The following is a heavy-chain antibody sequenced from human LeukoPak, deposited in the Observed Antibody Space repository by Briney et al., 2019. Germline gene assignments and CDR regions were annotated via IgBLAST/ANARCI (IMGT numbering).Heavy chain of an antibody. D-gene: IGHD2-2*01. Sequence: SETLSLTCTVSGGSISSSSYYWGWIRQPPGKGLEWIGSIYYSGSTYYNPSLKSRVTISVDTSKNQFSLKLSSVTAADTAVYYCARGGWYCSSTSCYFDYWGQGTLVTVSS. J-gene: IGHJ4*02. CDR1: GGSISSSSYY. V-gene: IGHV4-39*01. CDR2: IYYSGST. CDR3: ARGGWYCSSTSCYFDY.